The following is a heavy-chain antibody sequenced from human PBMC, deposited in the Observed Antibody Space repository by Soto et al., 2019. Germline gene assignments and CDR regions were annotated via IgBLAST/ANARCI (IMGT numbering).Heavy chain of an antibody. CDR1: GGTFSSYT. CDR3: ARDLEVIRPGNWFDP. J-gene: IGHJ5*02. CDR2: IIPILGIA. Sequence: SVKVSCKASGGTFSSYTISWVRQAPGQGLEWMGRIIPILGIANYAQKFQGRVTITADKSTSTAYMELSSLRSEDTAVYYCARDLEVIRPGNWFDPWGQGTLVTVSS. D-gene: IGHD3-22*01. V-gene: IGHV1-69*04.